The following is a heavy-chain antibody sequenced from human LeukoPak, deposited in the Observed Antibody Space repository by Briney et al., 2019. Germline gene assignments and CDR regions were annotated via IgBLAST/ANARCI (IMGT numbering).Heavy chain of an antibody. CDR3: ASADSYGYSAADY. J-gene: IGHJ4*02. CDR2: ISAYSGNT. CDR1: GYTFTSYG. D-gene: IGHD5-18*01. V-gene: IGHV1-18*01. Sequence: GASVKVSCKASGYTFTSYGISWVRQAHGQGLEWMGWISAYSGNTNYAQKLQGRVTMTTDTSTSTAYMELRSLRSDDTAVYYCASADSYGYSAADYWGQGTLVTVSS.